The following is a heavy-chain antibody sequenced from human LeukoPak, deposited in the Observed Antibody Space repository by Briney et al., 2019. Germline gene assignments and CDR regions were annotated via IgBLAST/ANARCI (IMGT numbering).Heavy chain of an antibody. CDR1: GYTFTSYY. CDR2: INPNGGST. D-gene: IGHD6-6*01. Sequence: ASVKVSCKASGYTFTSYYMHWVRQAPGQGLEWMGIINPNGGSTSYAQKFQGRVTMTRDTSTSTVYMELSSLRSEDTAVYYCARDPPPIIAARPRYYFDYWGQGTLVTVSS. V-gene: IGHV1-46*01. J-gene: IGHJ4*02. CDR3: ARDPPPIIAARPRYYFDY.